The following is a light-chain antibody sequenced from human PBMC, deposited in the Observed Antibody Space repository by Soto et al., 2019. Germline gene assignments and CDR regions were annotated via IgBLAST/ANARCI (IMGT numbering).Light chain of an antibody. CDR1: QSVSSY. CDR2: DAS. CDR3: QQRTNWKIT. J-gene: IGKJ5*01. Sequence: EMVLTQSPATLSLSPGAGATLSCRASQSVSSYLLWYQQKPGQTPRLLIYDASNRAPGIPARFSGSGPGTDFTLTISSLENEDFAVYYCQQRTNWKITFGQGTRLEIK. V-gene: IGKV3-11*01.